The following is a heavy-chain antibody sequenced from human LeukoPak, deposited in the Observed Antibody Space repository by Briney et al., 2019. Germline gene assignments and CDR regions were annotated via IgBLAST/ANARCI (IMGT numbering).Heavy chain of an antibody. CDR1: GFTFKSYW. D-gene: IGHD3-16*01. CDR2: IKQDESEK. CDR3: ARDQGEEFDF. V-gene: IGHV3-7*01. Sequence: GGSLRLSCAASGFTFKSYWMSWVRQAPGKGLEWVSNIKQDESEKYYVDSVKGRFTISRDNANNSLYLQMNSLRAEDTAVYYCARDQGEEFDFWGQGTLVTVSS. J-gene: IGHJ4*02.